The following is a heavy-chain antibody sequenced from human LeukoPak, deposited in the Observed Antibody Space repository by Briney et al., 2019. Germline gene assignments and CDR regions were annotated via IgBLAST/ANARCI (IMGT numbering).Heavy chain of an antibody. CDR3: ARAMARGVIISGGFDL. CDR2: IWYDGSNK. CDR1: GFTFSSYG. Sequence: GGSLRLSCAASGFTFSSYGMHWVRQAPGKGLEWVAVIWYDGSNKYYADSVKGRFTISRDNSKNTLYLQMNSLRAEDTAVYYCARAMARGVIISGGFDLWGRGTLVTVSS. D-gene: IGHD3-10*01. V-gene: IGHV3-33*01. J-gene: IGHJ2*01.